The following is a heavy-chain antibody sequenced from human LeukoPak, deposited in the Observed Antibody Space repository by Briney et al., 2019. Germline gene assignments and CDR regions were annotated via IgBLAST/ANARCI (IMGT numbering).Heavy chain of an antibody. Sequence: GGSLRLSCAASGFTFSSYGMSWVRQAPGKGLEWVSGINWNGGSTGYADSVKGRFTISRDNAKNSLYLQMNSLRAEDTALYYCARTRSSYYDFWSGSPTEYYFDYWGQGTLVTVSS. CDR3: ARTRSSYYDFWSGSPTEYYFDY. CDR1: GFTFSSYG. V-gene: IGHV3-20*04. CDR2: INWNGGST. D-gene: IGHD3-3*01. J-gene: IGHJ4*02.